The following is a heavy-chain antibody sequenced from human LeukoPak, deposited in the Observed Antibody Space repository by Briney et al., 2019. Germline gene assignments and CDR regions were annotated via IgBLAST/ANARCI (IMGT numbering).Heavy chain of an antibody. CDR3: AREANYYGSGSYFEGTFDY. CDR1: GVSISTYY. J-gene: IGHJ4*02. V-gene: IGHV4-59*01. CDR2: IYYSGTT. Sequence: SETLSLTCTVSGVSISTYYWSWIRQPPGKGLEWIGYIYYSGTTNYNPSLKSRVTISIDTSKNEFSLKLTSVTAADTAVYYCAREANYYGSGSYFEGTFDYWGQGSLVTVSS. D-gene: IGHD3-10*01.